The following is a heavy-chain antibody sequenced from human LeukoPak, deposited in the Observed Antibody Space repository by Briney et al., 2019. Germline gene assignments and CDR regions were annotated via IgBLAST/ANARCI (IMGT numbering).Heavy chain of an antibody. Sequence: RGCLRLSRVPSRFSPSTSSTNWGRPAPEGRLGWVTSISSSSSYICNAGSVKARFTLSRDNAKKSLYLQMNSTRAEDTAVYDSASAPIRGEFDYWGQGTLVTVSS. CDR2: ISSSSSYI. D-gene: IGHD3-10*01. CDR1: RFSPSTSS. J-gene: IGHJ4*02. V-gene: IGHV3-21*01. CDR3: ASAPIRGEFDY.